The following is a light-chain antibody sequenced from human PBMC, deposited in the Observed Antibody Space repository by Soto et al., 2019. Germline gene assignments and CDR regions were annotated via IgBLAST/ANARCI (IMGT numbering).Light chain of an antibody. Sequence: QSVLTQPASVSGSPGQSITISCTGSSSDVGGYKYVSWYQQHPGKAPKLMIFEVSNRPSGVSNRFSGSKSGNTASLTISGIQAEDEGDYYCCSYTVGTTLVCGGGTKVTVL. CDR1: SSDVGGYKY. V-gene: IGLV2-14*01. CDR3: CSYTVGTTLV. J-gene: IGLJ2*01. CDR2: EVS.